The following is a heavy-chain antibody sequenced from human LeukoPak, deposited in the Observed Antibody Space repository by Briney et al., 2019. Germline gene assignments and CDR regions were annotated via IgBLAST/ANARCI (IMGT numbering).Heavy chain of an antibody. CDR3: AKGPAPYCSGGSCYGDY. Sequence: GGSLRLSCAASGFTFSSYAMSWVRQAPGKGLEWVSAISGSGGSTYYADSVKGRFTISRDNSKNTLYLQMNSLGAEDTAVYYCAKGPAPYCSGGSCYGDYWGQGTLVTVSS. D-gene: IGHD2-15*01. CDR1: GFTFSSYA. V-gene: IGHV3-23*01. CDR2: ISGSGGST. J-gene: IGHJ4*02.